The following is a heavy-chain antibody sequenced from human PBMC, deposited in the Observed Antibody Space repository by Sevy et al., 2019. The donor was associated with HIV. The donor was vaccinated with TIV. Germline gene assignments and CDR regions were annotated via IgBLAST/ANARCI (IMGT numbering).Heavy chain of an antibody. CDR2: IKQDGSVK. J-gene: IGHJ4*02. D-gene: IGHD6-13*01. CDR3: VRAIAADASL. Sequence: GGSLRLSCAASGFTLNSYWISWVRQAPGKGLEWVANIKQDGSVKYYVDSVKGRFTISRDNARNLVYLQMSSLTAEDTALYYCVRAIAADASLWGQGTLVTLSS. V-gene: IGHV3-7*01. CDR1: GFTLNSYW.